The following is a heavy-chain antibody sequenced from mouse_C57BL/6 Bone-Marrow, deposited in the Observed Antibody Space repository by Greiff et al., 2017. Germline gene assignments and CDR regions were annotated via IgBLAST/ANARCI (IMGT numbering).Heavy chain of an antibody. V-gene: IGHV1-52*01. CDR1: GYTFTSYW. CDR2: IDPSDSDT. Sequence: QVQLQQPGAELVRPGSSVKLSCKASGYTFTSYWMHWVKQRPIQGLEWIGNIDPSDSDTHYNQKFKDKATLTVDKSSSTAYMQLSSLTSEDSAVYYCARFNTVVPYWYFDVWGTGTTVTVSS. D-gene: IGHD1-1*01. CDR3: ARFNTVVPYWYFDV. J-gene: IGHJ1*03.